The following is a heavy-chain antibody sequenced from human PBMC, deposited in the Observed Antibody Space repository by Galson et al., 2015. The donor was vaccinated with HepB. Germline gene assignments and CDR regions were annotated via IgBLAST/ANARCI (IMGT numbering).Heavy chain of an antibody. CDR3: ARIGYSSSSLDY. J-gene: IGHJ4*02. CDR2: INQDGSII. Sequence: SLRLSCAASGFIFSNYRMTWVRQAPGQGLEWVANINQDGSIIYYVDSVKGRFTISRDNAKNSVYVQMNSLRAEDTAVYYCARIGYSSSSLDYWGQGTLVTVSS. V-gene: IGHV3-7*03. D-gene: IGHD6-13*01. CDR1: GFIFSNYR.